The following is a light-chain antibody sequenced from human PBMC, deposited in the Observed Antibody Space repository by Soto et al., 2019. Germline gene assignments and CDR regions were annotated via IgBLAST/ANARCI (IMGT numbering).Light chain of an antibody. V-gene: IGLV4-69*01. CDR2: LNSDGSH. CDR1: SGHSSYA. CDR3: QTWGTGIRV. Sequence: QPVLTQSPSASASLGASVKLTFTLSSGHSSYAIAWHQQQPEKGPRYLMKLNSDGSHSKGDGIPDRFSGSSSGAERYLTISSLQSEDEADYYCQTWGTGIRVFGGGTKLTLL. J-gene: IGLJ3*02.